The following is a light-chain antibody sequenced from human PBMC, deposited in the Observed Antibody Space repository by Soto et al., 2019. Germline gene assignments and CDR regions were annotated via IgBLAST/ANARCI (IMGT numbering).Light chain of an antibody. CDR3: QQRNSYPRT. CDR1: QGINIF. V-gene: IGKV1-9*01. CDR2: AAS. J-gene: IGKJ2*01. Sequence: DIQLTQSPSFLSASVGDRVTITCRASQGINIFLAWFQQKPGKAPNLLISAASTLQSGVPSRFSGNGSETEFTLTITSLQPEDSATYYCQQRNSYPRTFGQGTKVEIK.